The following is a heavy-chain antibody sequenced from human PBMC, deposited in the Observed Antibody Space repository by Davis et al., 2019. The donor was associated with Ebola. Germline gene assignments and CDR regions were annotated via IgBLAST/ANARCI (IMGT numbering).Heavy chain of an antibody. J-gene: IGHJ4*02. CDR1: GYTFTSYA. V-gene: IGHV1-3*01. D-gene: IGHD2-15*01. CDR2: INAGNGNT. Sequence: AASVKVSCKASGYTFTSYAMHWVRQAPGQRLEWMGWINAGNGNTKYSQKFQGRVTITRDTSASTAYMELRSLRSDDTAVYYCARGYCSGGSCYSMDYWGQGTLVTVSS. CDR3: ARGYCSGGSCYSMDY.